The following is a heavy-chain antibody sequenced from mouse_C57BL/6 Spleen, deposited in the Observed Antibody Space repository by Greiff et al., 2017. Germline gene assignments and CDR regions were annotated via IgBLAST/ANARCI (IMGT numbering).Heavy chain of an antibody. CDR3: ARAANWLFAY. CDR1: GYTFTSYW. V-gene: IGHV1-69*01. D-gene: IGHD4-1*01. J-gene: IGHJ3*01. Sequence: QVQLQQPGAELVMPGASVKLSCKASGYTFTSYWMHWVKQRPGQGLEWIGEIDPSDSYTNYNQKFKGKSTLTVDKSSSTAYMQLISLTSEDSAVYYCARAANWLFAYWGQGTLVTVSA. CDR2: IDPSDSYT.